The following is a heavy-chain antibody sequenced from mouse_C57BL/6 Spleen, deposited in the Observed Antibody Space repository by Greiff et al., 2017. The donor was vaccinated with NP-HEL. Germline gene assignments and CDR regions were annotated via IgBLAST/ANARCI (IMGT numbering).Heavy chain of an antibody. J-gene: IGHJ4*01. V-gene: IGHV2-6*01. Sequence: VKLVESGPGLVAPSQSLSITCTVSGFSLTSYGVDWVRQSPGKGLEWLGVIWGVGSTNYNSALKSRLSISKDNSKSQVFLKMNSLQTDDTAMYYCARSYYDYDYAMDYWGQGTSVTVSS. CDR1: GFSLTSYG. CDR2: IWGVGST. CDR3: ARSYYDYDYAMDY. D-gene: IGHD2-4*01.